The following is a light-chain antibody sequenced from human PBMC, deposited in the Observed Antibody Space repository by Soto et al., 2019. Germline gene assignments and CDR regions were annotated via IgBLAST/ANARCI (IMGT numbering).Light chain of an antibody. CDR1: QSVTNS. CDR3: QQYGSSGT. V-gene: IGKV3-20*01. J-gene: IGKJ1*01. Sequence: EIVLTQSPATLSLSPGERATLSCRASQSVTNSLAWYQQKPGQAPRLLVYGASNRATGIPDRFSGSGSGTDFTLTIIRLEPEDFAVYYCQQYGSSGTFGQGTKVDIK. CDR2: GAS.